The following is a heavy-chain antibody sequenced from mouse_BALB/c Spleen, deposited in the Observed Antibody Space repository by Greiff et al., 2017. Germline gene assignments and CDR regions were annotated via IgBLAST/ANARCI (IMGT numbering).Heavy chain of an antibody. CDR2: IRNKANGYTT. Sequence: EVMLVESGGGLVQPGGSLRLSCATSGFTFTDYYMSWVRQPPGKALEGLGGIRNKANGYTTEYSASVKGRFTISRDNSQSILYLQMNTLRAEDSATYYCAIDNRDWYFDVSVALPTVTVSS. J-gene: IGHJ1*01. CDR3: AIDNRDWYFDV. CDR1: GFTFTDYY. V-gene: IGHV7-3*02.